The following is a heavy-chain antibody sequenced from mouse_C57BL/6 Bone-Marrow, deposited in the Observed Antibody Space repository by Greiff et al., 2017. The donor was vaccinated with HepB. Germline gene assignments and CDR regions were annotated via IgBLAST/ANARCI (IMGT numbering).Heavy chain of an antibody. CDR2: INYDGSST. Sequence: EVNVVESEGGLVQPGSSMKLSCTASGFTFSDYYMAWVRQVPEKGLEWVANINYDGSSTYYLDSLKSRFIISRDNAKNILYLQMSSLKSEDTATYYCARGYFDVWGTGTTVTVSS. J-gene: IGHJ1*03. V-gene: IGHV5-16*01. CDR3: ARGYFDV. CDR1: GFTFSDYY.